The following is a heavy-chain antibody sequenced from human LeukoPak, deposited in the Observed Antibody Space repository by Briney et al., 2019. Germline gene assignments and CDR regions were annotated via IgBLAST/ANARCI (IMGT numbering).Heavy chain of an antibody. CDR3: ARGGYGSSTYYNNFDF. J-gene: IGHJ4*02. CDR1: GFTVSSAY. CDR2: IYIGGST. Sequence: QPGKSLRLSCAASGFTVSSAYMTRVRQASGKGLEWVSVIYIGGSTYYADSVKGRFTISRDNSRNTLYLQMNSLRTEDTAVYYCARGGYGSSTYYNNFDFWGQGTLVTVSS. D-gene: IGHD3-10*01. V-gene: IGHV3-53*01.